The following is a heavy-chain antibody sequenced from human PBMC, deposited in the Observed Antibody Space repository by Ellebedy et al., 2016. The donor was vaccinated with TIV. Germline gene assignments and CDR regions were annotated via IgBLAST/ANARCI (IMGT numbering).Heavy chain of an antibody. CDR3: ARPNVPATICGACGMDV. V-gene: IGHV3-53*01. CDR1: GFTVSTNF. J-gene: IGHJ6*02. CDR2: IYGGGTI. D-gene: IGHD2-2*01. Sequence: PGGSLRLSCAASGFTVSTNFMTWVRQAPGKGLEWVSVIYGGGTIRYADSVKGRFTISRDNFKNTVDLQMNSLRAEETAVYDCARPNVPATICGACGMDVWGQGTTVIVSS.